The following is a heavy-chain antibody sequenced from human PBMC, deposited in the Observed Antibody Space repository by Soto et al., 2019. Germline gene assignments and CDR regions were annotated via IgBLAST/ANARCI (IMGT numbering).Heavy chain of an antibody. CDR2: VSAGGDMT. V-gene: IGHV3-23*01. J-gene: IGHJ6*02. CDR1: GFTFSSYA. Sequence: DVQLLESGGHLVQPGGSLRLSCAASGFTFSSYAMSWVRQAPGKGLEWVSSVSAGGDMTYYSDSVKVRFTISRDNSNNALFLQMNSLRIEDTALSYCARGDRGGSGSPASYYYSGLDVWGQGTTVTVS. D-gene: IGHD3-10*01. CDR3: ARGDRGGSGSPASYYYSGLDV.